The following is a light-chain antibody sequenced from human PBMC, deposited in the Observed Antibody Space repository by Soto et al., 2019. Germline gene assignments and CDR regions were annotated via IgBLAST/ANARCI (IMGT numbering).Light chain of an antibody. Sequence: EIVLTQSPGTLSLSPGERATLSCRASQSVSGTYLAWYQHRAGQAPRLLIYGASNRATGIPDRFSGYGSGTDFTLTVIRLEPEDSAVYYCQQFVMSPPGYTFGQGTKLEIK. V-gene: IGKV3-20*01. J-gene: IGKJ2*01. CDR3: QQFVMSPPGYT. CDR2: GAS. CDR1: QSVSGTY.